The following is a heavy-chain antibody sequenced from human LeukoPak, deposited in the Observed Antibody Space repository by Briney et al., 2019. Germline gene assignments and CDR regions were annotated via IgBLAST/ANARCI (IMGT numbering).Heavy chain of an antibody. CDR3: TRQHYFGSGSYSDY. CDR2: IYPGDSDT. Sequence: GESLKISCKGSGYSFSSYWIGWVRQMPGKGLEWMGIIYPGDSDTRYSPSFQGQVIISADNSISTAYLQWSSLKASDTAIYYCTRQHYFGSGSYSDYWGQGALVTVSS. CDR1: GYSFSSYW. J-gene: IGHJ4*02. D-gene: IGHD3-10*01. V-gene: IGHV5-51*01.